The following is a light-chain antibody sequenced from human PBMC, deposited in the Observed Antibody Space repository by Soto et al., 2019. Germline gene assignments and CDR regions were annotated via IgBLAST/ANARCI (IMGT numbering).Light chain of an antibody. CDR2: AAS. CDR3: QQLNSYAIT. V-gene: IGKV1-9*01. CDR1: QTISSW. Sequence: DIQMTQSPSTLSGSVGDGVTITCRASQTISSWLAWYQQKPGKAPKLLIYAASTLQSGVPSRFSGSGSGTEFTLTISSLQPEDFATYYCQQLNSYAITFGQGTRLEIK. J-gene: IGKJ5*01.